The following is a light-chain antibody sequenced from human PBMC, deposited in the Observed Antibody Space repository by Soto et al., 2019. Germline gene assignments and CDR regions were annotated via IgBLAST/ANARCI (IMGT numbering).Light chain of an antibody. CDR3: QQYYTTPQT. J-gene: IGKJ1*01. V-gene: IGKV4-1*01. Sequence: DIVMTQSPDSLTVSLGERATINCKSSQSFNNKNYLAWYQQKPGQPPKLLIYRASSRESGVPDRFSGSGSGTDFTLTISSLQDEDVAVYYCQQYYTTPQTFGQGTKVEIK. CDR1: QSFNNKNY. CDR2: RAS.